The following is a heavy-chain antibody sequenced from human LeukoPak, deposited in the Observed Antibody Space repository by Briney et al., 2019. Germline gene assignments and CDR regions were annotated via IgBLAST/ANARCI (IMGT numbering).Heavy chain of an antibody. Sequence: PGGSLRLSCAASGFTFRSYAMSWVRQAPGKGLEWVSAISGSGGSTYYADSVKGRFTISRDNAKKSLNLQMNSLRADDTAVYYCAREKTYYYDSSGPNDAFDIWGQGTMVTVSS. CDR2: ISGSGGST. D-gene: IGHD3-22*01. V-gene: IGHV3-23*01. CDR3: AREKTYYYDSSGPNDAFDI. CDR1: GFTFRSYA. J-gene: IGHJ3*02.